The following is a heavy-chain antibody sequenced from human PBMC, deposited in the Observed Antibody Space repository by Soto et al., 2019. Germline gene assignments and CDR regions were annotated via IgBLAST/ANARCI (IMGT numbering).Heavy chain of an antibody. Sequence: QVQLQQWGAGLLKPSETLSLTCAVYGGSFSGYYWSWIRQPPGKGLEWIGEINHSGSTNYNPSLTVRLTLSVATAQTPFSLKLRSVTAADTAVYYCARLSYYSAGMAVWGQGTTVTVSS. CDR3: ARLSYYSAGMAV. J-gene: IGHJ6*02. CDR1: GGSFSGYY. CDR2: INHSGST. D-gene: IGHD3-16*02. V-gene: IGHV4-34*01.